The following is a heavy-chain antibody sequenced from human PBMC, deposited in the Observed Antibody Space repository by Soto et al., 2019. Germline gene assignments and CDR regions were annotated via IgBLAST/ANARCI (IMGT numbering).Heavy chain of an antibody. CDR1: GLGFSNYA. Sequence: EVQLLESGGGLVQPGGSLRLSCAASGLGFSNYAMNWVRQVPGKGLEWVSVISGNGDKTYYAESVKGRFTISRENSKNTVYLQMNRLRAEDTGLYYCANDGGPVVITFDCWGQGTLVTVSS. CDR3: ANDGGPVVITFDC. J-gene: IGHJ4*02. CDR2: ISGNGDKT. D-gene: IGHD3-22*01. V-gene: IGHV3-23*01.